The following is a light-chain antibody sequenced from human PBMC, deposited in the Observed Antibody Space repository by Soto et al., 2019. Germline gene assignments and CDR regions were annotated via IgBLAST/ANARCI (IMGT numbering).Light chain of an antibody. CDR3: HQRSNWLT. V-gene: IGKV3-11*01. Sequence: EIVLTQSPGTLSLSPGERATLSCRASQSISSYLAWYQQKPGQAPRLLIYDAVIRATGIPARFSGSGSGTDFPLTISSLEPEDFAIYYCHQRSNWLTFGGGTRVEIK. CDR1: QSISSY. CDR2: DAV. J-gene: IGKJ4*01.